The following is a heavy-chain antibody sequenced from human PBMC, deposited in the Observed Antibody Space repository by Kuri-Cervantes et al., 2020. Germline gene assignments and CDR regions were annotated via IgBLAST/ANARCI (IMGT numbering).Heavy chain of an antibody. J-gene: IGHJ4*02. CDR3: AKDLGYSSSRTFDY. Sequence: GGSLRLSCAASGFTFSSYWMSWVRQAPGKGLEWVANIKQDGSEKYYVDSVKGRFTISRDNAKNSLYLQMNSLRAEDTAVYYCAKDLGYSSSRTFDYWGQGTLVTVSS. CDR2: IKQDGSEK. V-gene: IGHV3-7*01. D-gene: IGHD6-13*01. CDR1: GFTFSSYW.